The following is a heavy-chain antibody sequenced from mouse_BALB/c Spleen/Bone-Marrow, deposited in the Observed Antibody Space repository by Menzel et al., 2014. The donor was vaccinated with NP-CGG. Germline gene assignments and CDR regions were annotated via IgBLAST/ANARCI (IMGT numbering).Heavy chain of an antibody. Sequence: EVKLMESGPGLVKPSQSLSLTCSVTGYSITSGYYWNWIRQFPGNKLEWMGYISYDGSNNYNPSLKNRISITRDTSKNQFFLKLNSVTTEDTATYYCAREGIYDGYWDYAMDYWVQRTSVTFSS. D-gene: IGHD2-3*01. CDR1: GYSITSGYY. CDR2: ISYDGSN. V-gene: IGHV3-6*02. J-gene: IGHJ4*01. CDR3: AREGIYDGYWDYAMDY.